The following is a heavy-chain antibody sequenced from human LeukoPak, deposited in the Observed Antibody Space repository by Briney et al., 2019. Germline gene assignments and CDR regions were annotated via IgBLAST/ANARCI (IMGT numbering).Heavy chain of an antibody. CDR3: TKATKWLAFDD. D-gene: IGHD6-19*01. J-gene: IGHJ4*02. CDR1: GGSTSSHF. V-gene: IGHV4-59*11. CDR2: IYAGGTT. Sequence: SETLSLTCTVSGGSTSSHFWSWIRQPPGKGLEWIGNIYAGGTTNYNPSLKSGVTISTDTSKNQLSLHLASAPAADTAVYYCTKATKWLAFDDWGRGTLVTVSS.